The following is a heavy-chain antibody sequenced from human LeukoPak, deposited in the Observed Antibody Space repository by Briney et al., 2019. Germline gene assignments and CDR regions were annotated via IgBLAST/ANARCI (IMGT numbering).Heavy chain of an antibody. Sequence: GGSLRLSCAASGFSFSSYSMNWVRQAPGKGLEWVSAISSSSSYIYYADSLKGRFTISRDNAKNSLYLQMNSLRAEDTAVYYCARGVGATIDYWGQGTLVTVSS. J-gene: IGHJ4*02. CDR3: ARGVGATIDY. CDR1: GFSFSSYS. CDR2: ISSSSSYI. D-gene: IGHD1-26*01. V-gene: IGHV3-21*01.